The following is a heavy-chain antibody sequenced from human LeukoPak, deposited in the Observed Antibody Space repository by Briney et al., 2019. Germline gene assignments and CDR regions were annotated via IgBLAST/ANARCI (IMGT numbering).Heavy chain of an antibody. J-gene: IGHJ4*02. D-gene: IGHD1-1*01. Sequence: GRSLRLSCAASGFTFSSYGMHWVRQAPGKGLEWVAFIYYDGSNIYYADYVKGRFTISRDISKNTLYLQMDSLRAEDTAIYYCARDWKTNSFDYWGQGTLVTVSS. CDR1: GFTFSSYG. CDR3: ARDWKTNSFDY. CDR2: IYYDGSNI. V-gene: IGHV3-33*01.